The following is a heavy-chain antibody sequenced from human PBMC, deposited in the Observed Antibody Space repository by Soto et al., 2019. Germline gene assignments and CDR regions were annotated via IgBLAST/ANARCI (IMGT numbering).Heavy chain of an antibody. D-gene: IGHD2-15*01. CDR3: ARVQYCSGGSCYFDFDY. CDR1: GYTFTSYY. J-gene: IGHJ4*02. V-gene: IGHV1-46*01. CDR2: INPYNGNT. Sequence: ASVKVSCKASGYTFTSYYMHWVRQAPGQGLEWMGIINPYNGNTSYAQKLQGRVTMTTDTSTSTAYMELRSLRSDDTAVYYCARVQYCSGGSCYFDFDYWGQGTLVTVS.